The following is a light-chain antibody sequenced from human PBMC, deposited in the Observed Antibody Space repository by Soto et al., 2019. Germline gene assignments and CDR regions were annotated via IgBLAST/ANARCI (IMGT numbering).Light chain of an antibody. CDR2: DKN. CDR1: SSNIGAGYD. Sequence: QSVLTQPPSVSGAPGQRVTISCTGSSSNIGAGYDVLWYQHLPGTAPKLLIFDKNSRPSGVPDRFSGSKSGTSASLAITGLQAEDEADYYCQSYDSSLSAPVFGGGTQLTVL. J-gene: IGLJ2*01. V-gene: IGLV1-40*01. CDR3: QSYDSSLSAPV.